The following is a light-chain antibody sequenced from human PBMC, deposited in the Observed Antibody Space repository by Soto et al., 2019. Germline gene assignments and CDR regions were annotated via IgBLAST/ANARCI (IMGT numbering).Light chain of an antibody. J-gene: IGLJ2*01. CDR3: GTWDSSLRDAVV. CDR1: SSNIGRNY. V-gene: IGLV1-51*01. Sequence: QSVLTQPPSVSAAPGQKVTISCSGTSSNIGRNYVAWYQQVPGTAPKLLIYDNDKRPSGIPDRFSGSKSGTSATLGITGLQTGDEAYYYCGTWDSSLRDAVVFGEGTKVTVL. CDR2: DND.